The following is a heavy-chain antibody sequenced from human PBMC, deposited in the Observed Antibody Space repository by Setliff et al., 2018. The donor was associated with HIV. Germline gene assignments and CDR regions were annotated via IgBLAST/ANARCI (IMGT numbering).Heavy chain of an antibody. CDR1: GYTFTDYY. V-gene: IGHV1-46*01. Sequence: SVKVSCKASGYTFTDYYIHWVRQAPGQGPEWLGMVNPSGGSTAYAQKLQGRVTMTRDTSTNTVYMDLSGLRSDDTAVYYCARDPAPSSSASYFQHWGQGTPVTVSS. D-gene: IGHD6-6*01. CDR2: VNPSGGST. CDR3: ARDPAPSSSASYFQH. J-gene: IGHJ1*01.